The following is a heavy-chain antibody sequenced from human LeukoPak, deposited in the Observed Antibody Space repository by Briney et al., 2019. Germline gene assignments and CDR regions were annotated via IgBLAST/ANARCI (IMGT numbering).Heavy chain of an antibody. CDR3: AKYVGPGNREWPFS. D-gene: IGHD3-3*01. CDR2: ISSSGHSI. CDR1: GFTFSDYY. Sequence: GGSLRLSRAASGFTFSDYYMSWVRQAPGKGLEWISYISSSGHSIYYADSVKGRFTISRDNSENSLHLQMNSLRVDDTAIYYCAKYVGPGNREWPFSWGQGTLVTVS. V-gene: IGHV3-11*01. J-gene: IGHJ5*02.